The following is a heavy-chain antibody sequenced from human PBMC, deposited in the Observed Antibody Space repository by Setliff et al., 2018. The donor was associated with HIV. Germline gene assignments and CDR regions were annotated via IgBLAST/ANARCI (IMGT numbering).Heavy chain of an antibody. CDR3: ARDVPISFSGSYLNY. CDR1: GFTFSSYV. D-gene: IGHD3-10*01. Sequence: PGGSLRLSCAASGFTFSSYVMSWVRQAPGKGLEWVAVMSGDANSQYYADSVRGRVTISRDNAKNTLYLQMTSLRADDTAVYYCARDVPISFSGSYLNYWGQGTLVTVSS. V-gene: IGHV3-30*03. J-gene: IGHJ4*02. CDR2: MSGDANSQ.